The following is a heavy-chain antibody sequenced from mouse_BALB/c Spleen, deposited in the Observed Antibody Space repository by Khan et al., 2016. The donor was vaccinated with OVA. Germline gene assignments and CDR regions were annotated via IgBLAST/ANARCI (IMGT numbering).Heavy chain of an antibody. CDR3: ARIYCSDFDY. V-gene: IGHV1-20*02. Sequence: VQLKQSGPELVKPGASVKISCKASGYSFTGYFMNWVMQSHGKSLEWIGRINPHIGETFYNPKFKGKATLTADESSSTAYLELRSLASEDSAVYYCARIYCSDFDYWGQGTTRTVSA. J-gene: IGHJ2*01. CDR1: GYSFTGYF. CDR2: INPHIGET. D-gene: IGHD1-1*01.